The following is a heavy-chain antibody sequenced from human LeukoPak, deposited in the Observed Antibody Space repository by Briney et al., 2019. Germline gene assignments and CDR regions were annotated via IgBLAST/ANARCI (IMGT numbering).Heavy chain of an antibody. J-gene: IGHJ3*02. Sequence: SETLSLTCTVSGGSISNSSYYCAWIRQPPGRGLEWIGKIYYSGSTYYNPSLRSRVTICVDTSKNQFSLKLSSVTAADTAVYYCARIPTNAVPAAHNGFDIWGQGTMLTVSS. CDR3: ARIPTNAVPAAHNGFDI. CDR1: GGSISNSSYY. V-gene: IGHV4-39*01. D-gene: IGHD2-2*01. CDR2: IYYSGST.